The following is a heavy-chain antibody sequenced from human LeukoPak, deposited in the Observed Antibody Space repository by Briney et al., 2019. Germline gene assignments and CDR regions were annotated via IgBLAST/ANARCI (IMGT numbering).Heavy chain of an antibody. CDR3: ARASYSSSWSYWYFDL. D-gene: IGHD6-13*01. V-gene: IGHV4-59*01. Sequence: SETLSLTCTVSGGSISSYYWSWIRQPPGKGLEWIGYIYYSGSTNYNPSLKSRVTISVDTSKNQFFLKLRSVTAADTAVYYCARASYSSSWSYWYFDLWGRGILVTVSS. CDR2: IYYSGST. J-gene: IGHJ2*01. CDR1: GGSISSYY.